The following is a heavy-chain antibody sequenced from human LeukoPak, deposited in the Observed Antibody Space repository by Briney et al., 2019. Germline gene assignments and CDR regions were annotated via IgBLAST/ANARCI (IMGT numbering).Heavy chain of an antibody. Sequence: ASVKVSCKASGYTFTTYYMHWVRQAPGQGREWMGIINPSGCSTSYAQKFQGRVTITRDTSTSTDYMEPSSLRSEDTAVYYCARKGCTGDCYRFDPWGQGTLVTVSS. D-gene: IGHD2-21*02. CDR2: INPSGCST. CDR3: ARKGCTGDCYRFDP. V-gene: IGHV1-46*01. J-gene: IGHJ5*02. CDR1: GYTFTTYY.